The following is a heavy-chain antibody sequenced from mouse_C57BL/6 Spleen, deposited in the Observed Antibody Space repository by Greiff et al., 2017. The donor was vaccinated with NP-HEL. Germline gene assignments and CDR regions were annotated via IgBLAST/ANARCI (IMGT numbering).Heavy chain of an antibody. J-gene: IGHJ4*01. Sequence: QVQLQQPGAELVKPGASVKLSCKASGYTFTSYWMHWVKRRPGQGLEWIGMIHPNSGSTNYNEKFKSKATLTVDKSSSTAYMQLSSLTSEDSAVYYCARNDYDERYYAMDYWGQGTSVTVSS. CDR2: IHPNSGST. V-gene: IGHV1-64*01. CDR3: ARNDYDERYYAMDY. CDR1: GYTFTSYW. D-gene: IGHD2-4*01.